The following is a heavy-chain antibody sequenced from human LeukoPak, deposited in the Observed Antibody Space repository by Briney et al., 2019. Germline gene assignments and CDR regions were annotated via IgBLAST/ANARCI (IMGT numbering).Heavy chain of an antibody. CDR2: VKKDRRQI. V-gene: IGHV3-7*01. J-gene: IGHJ3*02. CDR1: GFIFSSYW. D-gene: IGHD3-10*01. CDR3: AREAVWFGEDDAFDI. Sequence: GGSLRLSCAVSGFIFSSYWMRCVRQAPGEGVERVADVKKDRRQICYVDSVKYRFTLSRDNAKYSLYLQMNSLRTEDTAVYDCAREAVWFGEDDAFDIWGQGTTVTVSS.